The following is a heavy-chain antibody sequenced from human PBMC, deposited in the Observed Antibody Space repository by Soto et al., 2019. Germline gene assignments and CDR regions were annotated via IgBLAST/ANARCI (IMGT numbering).Heavy chain of an antibody. V-gene: IGHV4-39*01. J-gene: IGHJ5*02. CDR2: IYYSGST. CDR1: GGSISSSSYY. Sequence: PSETLSLTCTASGGSISSSSYYWGWIRQPPGKGLEWIGYIYYSGSTYYNPSLKSRVTISVDTSKNQFSLKLSSVTAADTAVYYCASPKIAFYNWFDPWGQGTLVTVSS. CDR3: ASPKIAFYNWFDP. D-gene: IGHD3-3*02.